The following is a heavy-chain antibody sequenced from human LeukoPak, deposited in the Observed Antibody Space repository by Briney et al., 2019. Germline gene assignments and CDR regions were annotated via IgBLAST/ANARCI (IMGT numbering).Heavy chain of an antibody. D-gene: IGHD3-22*01. Sequence: ASVKVSCKASGYTFTGYYMHWVRQAPGQGLEWMGRINPNSGGTNYAQKFLGRVTMTRDTSISTAYMELSRLRSDDTAVYYCARDSYDSSGTKTDNDYWGQGTLVTVSS. J-gene: IGHJ4*02. CDR3: ARDSYDSSGTKTDNDY. CDR1: GYTFTGYY. V-gene: IGHV1-2*06. CDR2: INPNSGGT.